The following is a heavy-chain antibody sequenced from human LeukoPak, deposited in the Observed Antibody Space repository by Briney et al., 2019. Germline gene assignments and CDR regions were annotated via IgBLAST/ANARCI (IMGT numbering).Heavy chain of an antibody. CDR1: GGSISSGGYS. CDR3: ARAGDYDSSGYSRAFDI. Sequence: SETLSLTCAVSGGSISSGGYSWSWIRQPPGKVLEWIGYIYHSGSTYYNPSLKSRVTISVDTSKNQFSLKLSSVTAADTAVYYCARAGDYDSSGYSRAFDIWGQGTMVTVSS. J-gene: IGHJ3*02. D-gene: IGHD3-22*01. V-gene: IGHV4-30-2*01. CDR2: IYHSGST.